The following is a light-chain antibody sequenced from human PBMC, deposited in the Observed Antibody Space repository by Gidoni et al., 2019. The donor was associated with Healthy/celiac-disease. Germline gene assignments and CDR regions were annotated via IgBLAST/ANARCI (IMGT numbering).Light chain of an antibody. J-gene: IGKJ4*01. CDR1: QSVSSN. CDR2: GAS. CDR3: QQYNNWPWVT. Sequence: EIVMTQSPATLSVSPGERATLSCRASQSVSSNLAWYQQKPGQAPRLLIYGASTRATGIPARFSGSGSGTEFTLTISSLQSEDFAVYYCQQYNNWPWVTFGGGTKVEIE. V-gene: IGKV3-15*01.